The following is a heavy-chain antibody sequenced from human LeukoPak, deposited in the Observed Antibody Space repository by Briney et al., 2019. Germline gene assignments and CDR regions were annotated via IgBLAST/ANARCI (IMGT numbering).Heavy chain of an antibody. Sequence: GGSLRLSCAASGFTFSNYGMHWVRQAPGKGLEWVAFIRYDGSNKYYADSAKGRFTISRDNSKNTLYLQMNSLRAEDTAVYYCAKDRILDYYASGSYYNGELDYWGQGTLVTVSS. CDR3: AKDRILDYYASGSYYNGELDY. V-gene: IGHV3-30*02. J-gene: IGHJ4*02. D-gene: IGHD3-10*01. CDR1: GFTFSNYG. CDR2: IRYDGSNK.